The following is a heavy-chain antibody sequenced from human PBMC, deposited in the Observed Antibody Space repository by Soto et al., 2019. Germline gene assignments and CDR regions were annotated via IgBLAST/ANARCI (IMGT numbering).Heavy chain of an antibody. J-gene: IGHJ4*02. D-gene: IGHD3-22*01. CDR3: ARGLYYDSSGYYTY. Sequence: ASVKVSCKASGYTFTSYGISWVRQAPGQGLEWMGWISAYNGNTNYAQKLQGRVTMTTDKSTSTAYMELRSLGSDDTAVYYCARGLYYDSSGYYTYWGQGTLVTVSS. CDR2: ISAYNGNT. V-gene: IGHV1-18*01. CDR1: GYTFTSYG.